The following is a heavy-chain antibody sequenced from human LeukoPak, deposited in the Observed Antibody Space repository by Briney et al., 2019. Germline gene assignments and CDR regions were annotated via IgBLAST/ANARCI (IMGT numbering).Heavy chain of an antibody. CDR2: ITSRGNYI. J-gene: IGHJ4*02. D-gene: IGHD3-10*01. Sequence: KPGGSLRLSCAASGFAFSDYSMNWVRQAPGKGLEWVSTITSRGNYIYYADSVKGRFTISRDNAKNSLFLQLGSLEAEDTAVYYCMRDFLFDSGNYYNGKDWGQGTLVIVSS. CDR3: MRDFLFDSGNYYNGKD. V-gene: IGHV3-21*06. CDR1: GFAFSDYS.